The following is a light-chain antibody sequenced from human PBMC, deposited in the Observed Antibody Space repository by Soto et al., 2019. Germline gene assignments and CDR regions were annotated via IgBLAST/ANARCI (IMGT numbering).Light chain of an antibody. V-gene: IGKV3D-15*01. CDR2: GAS. CDR1: QSVSNN. CDR3: QQYNNWPPLT. J-gene: IGKJ4*01. Sequence: EIVMTQSPATLSVSPGERATLSCRASQSVSNNLAWYQQKPGQAPRLLIYGASTRATGIPARFSGSGSGTEFTLTISSLQSEDFAVYYRQQYNNWPPLTFGGGTKVEIK.